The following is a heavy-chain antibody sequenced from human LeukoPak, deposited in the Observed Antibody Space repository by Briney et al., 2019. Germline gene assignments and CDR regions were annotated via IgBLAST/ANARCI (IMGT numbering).Heavy chain of an antibody. D-gene: IGHD3-22*01. CDR2: ISGGGSST. Sequence: PGGSLRLSCAASGFTFSSYAMSWVRRAPGKGLEWVSAISGGGSSTNYADSVKGRLTISRDNSKNTLYLQMNSLRAEDTAVYYCAKALYYYDSSGLDYWGQGTLVTVSS. CDR3: AKALYYYDSSGLDY. V-gene: IGHV3-23*01. J-gene: IGHJ4*02. CDR1: GFTFSSYA.